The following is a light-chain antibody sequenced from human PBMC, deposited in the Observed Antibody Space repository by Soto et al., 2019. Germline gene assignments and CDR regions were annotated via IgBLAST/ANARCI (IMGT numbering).Light chain of an antibody. J-gene: IGKJ3*01. Sequence: EIVMTQSPGTLSLSPGERATLSCRAGQSVSAGYFAWYQQKPGQAPRLLIYGASNSATGIPDRFSGSWSGTDFTLTISRLEPEDFAVYCCQQYGNSPPGFGPGTKVDIK. CDR2: GAS. CDR3: QQYGNSPPG. V-gene: IGKV3-20*01. CDR1: QSVSAGY.